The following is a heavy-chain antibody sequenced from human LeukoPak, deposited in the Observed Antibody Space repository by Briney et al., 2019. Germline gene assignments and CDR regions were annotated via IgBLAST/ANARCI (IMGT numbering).Heavy chain of an antibody. CDR3: ARGGNRFGGFYFDY. CDR1: ADSLSSGGHY. J-gene: IGHJ4*02. D-gene: IGHD3-10*01. V-gene: IGHV4-31*03. Sequence: PSQTLSLTCTVSADSLSSGGHYWAWIRQFPGKGLESIGFIHHSGRSRHNPSLKDRVAISVGTSRKQFALKLSSVTAADTAMYYCARGGNRFGGFYFDYWGQGIQVTVSS. CDR2: IHHSGRS.